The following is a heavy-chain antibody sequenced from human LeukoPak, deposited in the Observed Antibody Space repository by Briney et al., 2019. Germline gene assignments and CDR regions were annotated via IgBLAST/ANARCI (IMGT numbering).Heavy chain of an antibody. CDR1: GGSISSSSYY. CDR3: ARHGSSGYDRKHFDY. CDR2: IYYSGST. Sequence: SETLSLTCTVSGGSISSSSYYWGWIRQPPGKGLEWIGSIYYSGSTYYNPSLKSRVTISVDTSKNQFSLKLSSVTAADTAVYYCARHGSSGYDRKHFDYWGQGTLVTVSS. D-gene: IGHD5-12*01. V-gene: IGHV4-39*01. J-gene: IGHJ4*02.